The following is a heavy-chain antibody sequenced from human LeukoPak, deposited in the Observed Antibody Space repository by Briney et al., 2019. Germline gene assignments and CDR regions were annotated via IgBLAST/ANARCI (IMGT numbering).Heavy chain of an antibody. CDR3: ARDRSYDFWSGYSTPDY. J-gene: IGHJ4*02. CDR2: IWYDGSNK. V-gene: IGHV3-33*01. D-gene: IGHD3-3*01. CDR1: GFTFSSYG. Sequence: GGSLRLSCAASGFTFSSYGMHWVRQAPGKGMEWVAVIWYDGSNKYYADSVKGRLTISRDNSKNTLDLQMNSLRAEDTAVYYCARDRSYDFWSGYSTPDYWGQGTLVTVSS.